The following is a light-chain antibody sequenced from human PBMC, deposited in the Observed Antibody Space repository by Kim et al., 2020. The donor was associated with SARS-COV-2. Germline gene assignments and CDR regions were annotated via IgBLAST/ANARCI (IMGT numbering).Light chain of an antibody. J-gene: IGKJ4*01. CDR2: GAS. CDR1: QSVSSN. V-gene: IGKV3-15*01. Sequence: EIVMTQSPATLSVSPGERATLSCRASQSVSSNLAWYQQKPGQAPRLLIYGASTRATGIPARFSGGGSGTEFTLTISSLQSEDFAVYYCQQYNNWPPLTFGGGTKLEI. CDR3: QQYNNWPPLT.